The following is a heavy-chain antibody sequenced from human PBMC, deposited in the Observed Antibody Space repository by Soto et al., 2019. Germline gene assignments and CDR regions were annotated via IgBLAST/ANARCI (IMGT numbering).Heavy chain of an antibody. CDR3: ARGEWAEDQGGYYYYGMDV. D-gene: IGHD1-26*01. V-gene: IGHV4-34*01. CDR2: INHSGST. J-gene: IGHJ6*02. Sequence: SETLSLTCAVYGGSFSGYYWSWIRQPPGKGLEWIGEINHSGSTNYNPSLKSRVTISVDTSKNQFSLKLSSVTAADTAVYYCARGEWAEDQGGYYYYGMDVWGQGTTVTVS. CDR1: GGSFSGYY.